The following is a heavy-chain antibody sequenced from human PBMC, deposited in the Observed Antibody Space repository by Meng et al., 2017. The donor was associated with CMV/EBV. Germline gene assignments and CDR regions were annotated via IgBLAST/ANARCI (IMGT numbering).Heavy chain of an antibody. CDR2: IGTAGDT. V-gene: IGHV3-13*01. Sequence: GESLKISCAASGFTFSSYDMHWVRQATGKGLEWVSAIGTAGDTYYPGSVKGRFTISRENAKNSLYLQMNSLRAGDTAVCYCARARAGGSYVDYWGQGTLVTVSS. CDR1: GFTFSSYD. J-gene: IGHJ4*02. CDR3: ARARAGGSYVDY. D-gene: IGHD1-26*01.